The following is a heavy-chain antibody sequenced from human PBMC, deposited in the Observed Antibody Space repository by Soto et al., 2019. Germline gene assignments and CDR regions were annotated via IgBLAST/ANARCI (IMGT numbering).Heavy chain of an antibody. J-gene: IGHJ5*02. D-gene: IGHD3-3*01. V-gene: IGHV1-69*01. CDR1: GGTFSSYA. CDR3: ARRGEDTIFGVVPYNWFDP. CDR2: IIPIFGTA. Sequence: QVQLVQSGAEVKKPGSSVKVSCKASGGTFSSYAISWVRQAPGQGLEWMGGIIPIFGTANYAQKFQGRVTITADESTSTAYMELSSLRSEDTAVYYCARRGEDTIFGVVPYNWFDPWGQGTLVTVSS.